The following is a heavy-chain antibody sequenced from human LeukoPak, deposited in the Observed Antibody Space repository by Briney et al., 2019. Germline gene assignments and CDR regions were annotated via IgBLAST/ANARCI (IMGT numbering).Heavy chain of an antibody. CDR2: IYYSGST. Sequence: SETLSLTCTVSGGSISSGGYYWSWIRQHPGKGLEWIGYIYYSGSTYYNPSLKSRVTISVDTSKNQFSLKLSSVTAADTAVYYCARQVAAVRGVIKGWFETWGQGTLVTVSS. D-gene: IGHD3-10*01. CDR1: GGSISSGGYY. CDR3: ARQVAAVRGVIKGWFET. V-gene: IGHV4-31*03. J-gene: IGHJ5*02.